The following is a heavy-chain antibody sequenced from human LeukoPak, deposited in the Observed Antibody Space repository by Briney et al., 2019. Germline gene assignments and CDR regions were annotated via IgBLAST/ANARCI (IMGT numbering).Heavy chain of an antibody. CDR3: ACGGDPSPWDY. CDR1: GGSISSGGYY. J-gene: IGHJ4*02. CDR2: IYYSGST. D-gene: IGHD2-21*02. Sequence: SETLSLTCTVSGGSISSGGYYWSWIRQHPGTGLEWIGYIYYSGSTYYNPSLKSRVTISVDTSKNQFSLKLSSVTAADTAVYYCACGGDPSPWDYWGQGTLVTVSS. V-gene: IGHV4-31*03.